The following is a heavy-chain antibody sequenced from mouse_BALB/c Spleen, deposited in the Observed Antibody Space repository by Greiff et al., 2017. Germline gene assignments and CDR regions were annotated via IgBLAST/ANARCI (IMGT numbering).Heavy chain of an antibody. Sequence: EVMLVESGGGLVQPGGSRKLSCAASGFTFSSFGMHWVRQAPEKGLEWVAYISSGSSTIYYADTVKGRFTISRDNPKNTLFLQMTSLRSEDTAMYYCASLGNYDYWGQGTTLTVSS. D-gene: IGHD2-1*01. V-gene: IGHV5-17*02. CDR1: GFTFSSFG. J-gene: IGHJ2*01. CDR2: ISSGSSTI. CDR3: ASLGNYDY.